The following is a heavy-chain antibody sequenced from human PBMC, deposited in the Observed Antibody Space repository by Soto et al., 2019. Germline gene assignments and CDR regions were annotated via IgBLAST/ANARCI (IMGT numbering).Heavy chain of an antibody. Sequence: SETLSLTCTVSDGSISRSTYYWGWIRQPPGKGLEWIGSIYYSGSTYYNPSLKSRVTISVDTSKNQFSLKLRSVTAADTAVYYCAKCRNLDELFDYWGQGTLVTVSS. D-gene: IGHD4-4*01. CDR2: IYYSGST. J-gene: IGHJ4*02. V-gene: IGHV4-39*01. CDR1: DGSISRSTYY. CDR3: AKCRNLDELFDY.